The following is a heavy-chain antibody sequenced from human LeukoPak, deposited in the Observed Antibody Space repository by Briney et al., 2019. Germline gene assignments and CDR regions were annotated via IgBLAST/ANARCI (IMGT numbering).Heavy chain of an antibody. Sequence: SETLSLTCAVYGGSFSGYYWGWIRQPPGKGLEWIGSIYYSGSTYYNLSLKGRVTISVDTSKNQFSLKLSSVTAADTAVYYCARIVVVPAVRYYFDYWGQGTLVTVSS. CDR2: IYYSGST. D-gene: IGHD2-2*01. CDR3: ARIVVVPAVRYYFDY. CDR1: GGSFSGYY. J-gene: IGHJ4*02. V-gene: IGHV4-34*01.